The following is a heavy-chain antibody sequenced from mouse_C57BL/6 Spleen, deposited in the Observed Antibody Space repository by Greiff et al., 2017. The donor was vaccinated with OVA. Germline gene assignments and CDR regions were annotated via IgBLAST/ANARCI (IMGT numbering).Heavy chain of an antibody. CDR2: IDPSDSYI. J-gene: IGHJ3*01. D-gene: IGHD2-12*01. Sequence: SNSTHRLKQRPGQGLECIGEIDPSDSYINYNQKFKGKATLTVDTSSSTAYMQLSSLTSEVSAVYYCARGVVYDGFAYWGQGTLVTVSA. V-gene: IGHV1-50*01. CDR1: SNS. CDR3: ARGVVYDGFAY.